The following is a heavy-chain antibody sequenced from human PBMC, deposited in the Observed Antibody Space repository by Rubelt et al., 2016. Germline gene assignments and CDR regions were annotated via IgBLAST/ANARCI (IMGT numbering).Heavy chain of an antibody. CDR2: IGQSGST. CDR3: ARGSRGDSSGWYYHFDY. D-gene: IGHD6-19*01. J-gene: IGHJ4*02. CDR1: GGSFSGYY. V-gene: IGHV4-34*01. Sequence: QVQLQQWGAGLLTPSETLSLTCAVYGGSFSGYYWSWIRQPPGKGLEWVGEIGQSGSTNYNPSLKSRFTISLDTSKNQFSLKLSSVTAADTAVYYCARGSRGDSSGWYYHFDYWGQGTLVTVSS.